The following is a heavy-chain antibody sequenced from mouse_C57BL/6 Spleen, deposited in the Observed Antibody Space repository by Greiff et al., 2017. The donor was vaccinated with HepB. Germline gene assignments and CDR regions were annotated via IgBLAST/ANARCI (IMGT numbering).Heavy chain of an antibody. CDR1: GFNIKDYY. V-gene: IGHV14-2*01. J-gene: IGHJ2*01. Sequence: VQLQQSGAELVKPGVSVKLSCTASGFNIKDYYMPWVKQRTEQGLEWTGRIDPEDGETKYAPKFQGKATISADTSSNTAYLQLSSLTSEYTAVYYCANVGTYFDYWGQGTTLTVSS. CDR2: IDPEDGET. CDR3: ANVGTYFDY. D-gene: IGHD4-1*01.